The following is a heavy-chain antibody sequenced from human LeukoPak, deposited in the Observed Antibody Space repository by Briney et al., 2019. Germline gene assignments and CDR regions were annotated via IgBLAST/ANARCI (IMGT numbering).Heavy chain of an antibody. CDR2: IVSSAGST. CDR3: GKHSTRWSYENWFDP. Sequence: GGSLRLSCAASGFTLSSYGMSWVRQAPGKGLEWVSGIVSSAGSTYYADSVKGRFTISRDNSKNTLYLQMNSLRAEDSGVYYCGKHSTRWSYENWFDPWSQGTLVTVSS. V-gene: IGHV3-23*01. J-gene: IGHJ5*02. D-gene: IGHD6-13*01. CDR1: GFTLSSYG.